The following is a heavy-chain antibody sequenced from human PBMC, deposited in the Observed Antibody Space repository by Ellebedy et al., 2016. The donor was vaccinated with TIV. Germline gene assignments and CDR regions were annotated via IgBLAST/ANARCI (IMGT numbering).Heavy chain of an antibody. J-gene: IGHJ5*01. Sequence: GESLKISCAASGFTFSSYGIHWVRQAPGKGLEWVAIIWYDGSKKFYADSVKGRFTISRDNSKNTVYLQMNSVRVDDTAVYYCARADCSGGGCYFECESWGRGTLVTVSS. D-gene: IGHD2-15*01. V-gene: IGHV3-33*01. CDR1: GFTFSSYG. CDR3: ARADCSGGGCYFECES. CDR2: IWYDGSKK.